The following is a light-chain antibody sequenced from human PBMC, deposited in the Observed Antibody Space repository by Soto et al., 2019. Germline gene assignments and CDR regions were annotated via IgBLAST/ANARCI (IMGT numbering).Light chain of an antibody. CDR3: QKRSNWPLN. Sequence: EIVLTQSPDTLSLSPGEIATLSCSASQSVSRYLAWYQQKPGQTPRLLIYDASNRAAGIPARFSGSGSGTDFTLTISSLEPEDFAVYYCQKRSNWPLNFGGGTKVAIK. CDR1: QSVSRY. V-gene: IGKV3-11*01. CDR2: DAS. J-gene: IGKJ4*01.